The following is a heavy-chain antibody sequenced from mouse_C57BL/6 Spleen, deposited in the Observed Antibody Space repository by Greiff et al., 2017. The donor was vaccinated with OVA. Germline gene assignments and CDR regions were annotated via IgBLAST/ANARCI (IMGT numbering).Heavy chain of an antibody. J-gene: IGHJ3*01. Sequence: VHLVESGPELVKPGASVKISCKASGYAFSSSWMNWVKQRPGKGLEWIGRIYPGDGDTNYNGKFKGKATLTADKSSSTAYMQLSSLTSEDSAVYFCASLIDISGYGLAYWGQGTLVTVSA. CDR3: ASLIDISGYGLAY. D-gene: IGHD3-2*02. CDR1: GYAFSSSW. V-gene: IGHV1-82*01. CDR2: IYPGDGDT.